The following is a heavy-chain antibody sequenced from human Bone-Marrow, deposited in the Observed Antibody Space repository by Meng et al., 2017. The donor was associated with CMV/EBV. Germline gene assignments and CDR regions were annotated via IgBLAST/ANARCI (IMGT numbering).Heavy chain of an antibody. CDR3: ARSSQVTKYYFDY. J-gene: IGHJ4*02. V-gene: IGHV1-18*01. CDR2: FSAYNGNT. CDR1: GYSFSTYG. Sequence: ASVKVSCKASGYSFSTYGISWVRQAPGQGLEWMGWFSAYNGNTNYAQKFQGRVTVTRDTSTITVYMELSSLRSEDTAVYYCARSSQVTKYYFDYWGQGTLVTVSS.